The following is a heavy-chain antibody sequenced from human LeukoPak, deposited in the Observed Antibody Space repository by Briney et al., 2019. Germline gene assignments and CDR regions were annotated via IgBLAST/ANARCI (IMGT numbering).Heavy chain of an antibody. CDR2: IYYSGTD. J-gene: IGHJ4*02. D-gene: IGHD3-10*01. Sequence: SETLSLTCTVSGGSISSISYYWGWLRQPPGKGLQWIGHIYYSGTDFYNPSLKSRVTISGDTSKNQFSLKLSSVTAAATAVYYCARGFRGPNFDYWGQGTLVTVSS. CDR3: ARGFRGPNFDY. V-gene: IGHV4-39*01. CDR1: GGSISSISYY.